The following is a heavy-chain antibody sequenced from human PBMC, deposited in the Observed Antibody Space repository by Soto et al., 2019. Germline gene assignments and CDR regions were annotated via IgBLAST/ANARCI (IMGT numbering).Heavy chain of an antibody. CDR3: AKDLGRSYYDSGDPYYYGMDV. Sequence: GGSLRLSCAASGFTFSNYGMHWVRQAPGKGLEWVAFISYDGSNKYYAESVKGRFTISRDNSKNMLYLQMNSLRAEDTAVYYCAKDLGRSYYDSGDPYYYGMDVWGRGTTVTVSS. V-gene: IGHV3-30*18. D-gene: IGHD3-22*01. CDR2: ISYDGSNK. CDR1: GFTFSNYG. J-gene: IGHJ6*02.